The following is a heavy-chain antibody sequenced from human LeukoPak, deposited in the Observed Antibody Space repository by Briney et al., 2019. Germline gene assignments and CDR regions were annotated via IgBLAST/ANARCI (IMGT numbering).Heavy chain of an antibody. V-gene: IGHV3-21*01. D-gene: IGHD3-10*01. J-gene: IGHJ6*03. CDR3: ARVIENGSGMYYYYYMDV. CDR2: IGYSGSDT. CDR1: GFTLSSYE. Sequence: GGSLRLSCIVSGFTLSSYEMTWFRQAPGKGLEWASSIGYSGSDTHYADSVKGRFTVSRDNAKNSLYLQVNSLRAEDTAVYYCARVIENGSGMYYYYYMDVWGKGTTVTVSS.